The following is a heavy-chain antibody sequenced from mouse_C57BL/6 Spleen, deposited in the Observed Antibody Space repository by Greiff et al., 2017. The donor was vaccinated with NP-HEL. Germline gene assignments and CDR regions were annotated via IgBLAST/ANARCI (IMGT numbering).Heavy chain of an antibody. V-gene: IGHV1-61*01. CDR3: ASRGYSNYEYYAMDY. CDR1: GYTFTSYW. Sequence: VQLQQPGAELVRPGSSVKLSCKASGYTFTSYWMDWVKQRPGQGLEWIGNIYPSDSETHYNQKFKDKATLTVDKSSSTAYMQLSSLTSEDSAVYYCASRGYSNYEYYAMDYWGQGTSVTVSS. J-gene: IGHJ4*01. CDR2: IYPSDSET. D-gene: IGHD2-5*01.